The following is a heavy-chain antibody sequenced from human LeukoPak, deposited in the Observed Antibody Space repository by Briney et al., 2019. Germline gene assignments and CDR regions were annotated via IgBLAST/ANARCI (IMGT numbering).Heavy chain of an antibody. V-gene: IGHV3-11*01. D-gene: IGHD6-13*01. CDR2: ISSSGSTI. CDR1: GFSFSDYY. Sequence: PGGSLRLSCAASGFSFSDYYMSWIRQAPGKGLEWVSYISSSGSTIYYADSVKGRFTISRDNAKNSLYLQMNSLRAEDTAVYYCARGLWEQLGKSYYYYYYMDVWGKGTTVTISS. CDR3: ARGLWEQLGKSYYYYYYMDV. J-gene: IGHJ6*03.